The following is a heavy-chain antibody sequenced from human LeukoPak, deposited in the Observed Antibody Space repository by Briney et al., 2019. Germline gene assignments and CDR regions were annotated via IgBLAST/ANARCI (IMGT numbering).Heavy chain of an antibody. CDR1: GFTFSSYA. CDR3: ARDRVIYSSSWSLLY. V-gene: IGHV3-64*01. CDR2: ISSNGGST. Sequence: GGSLRLSCAASGFTFSSYAMHWVRQAPGEGLEYVSAISSNGGSTYYANSVKGRFTISRDNSKNTLYLQMGSLRAEDMAVYYCARDRVIYSSSWSLLYWGQGTLVTVSS. J-gene: IGHJ4*02. D-gene: IGHD6-13*01.